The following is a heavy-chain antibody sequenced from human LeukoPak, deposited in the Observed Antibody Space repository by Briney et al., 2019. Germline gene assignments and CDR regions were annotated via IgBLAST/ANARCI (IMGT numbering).Heavy chain of an antibody. V-gene: IGHV1-69*04. CDR3: ATLAGCSSTSCYSFEEYYFDY. Sequence: SVKVSCKASGGTFSSYAISWVRQAPGQGLEWMGRIIPILGIANYAQKFQGRVTITADKSTSTAYMELSSLRSEDTAVYYCATLAGCSSTSCYSFEEYYFDYWGQGTLVTVSS. J-gene: IGHJ4*02. D-gene: IGHD2-2*01. CDR2: IIPILGIA. CDR1: GGTFSSYA.